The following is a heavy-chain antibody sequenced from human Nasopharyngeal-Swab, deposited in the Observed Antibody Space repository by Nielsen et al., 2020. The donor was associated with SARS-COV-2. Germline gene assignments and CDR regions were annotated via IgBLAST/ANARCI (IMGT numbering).Heavy chain of an antibody. CDR1: GYTLTELS. J-gene: IGHJ6*02. V-gene: IGHV1-24*01. Sequence: ASVQVSCKVSGYTLTELSMHWVRQAPRKGLEWMGGFDPEDGETIYAQKFQGRVTMTADTSTDTAYMELSSLRSEDTAVYYCATALTIFGADHYYYYYGMDVWGQGTTVTVSS. D-gene: IGHD3-3*01. CDR2: FDPEDGET. CDR3: ATALTIFGADHYYYYYGMDV.